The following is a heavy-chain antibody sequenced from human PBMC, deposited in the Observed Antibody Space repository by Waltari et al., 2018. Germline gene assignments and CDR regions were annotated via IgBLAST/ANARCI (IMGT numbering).Heavy chain of an antibody. CDR2: IYYSGST. Sequence: QLQLQESGPGLVKPSETLSLTCTVSGGSISSSSYYWGWIRQPPGKGLEWIGSIYYSGSTYYNPSLKSRVTISVDTSKNQFSLKLSSVTAADTAVYYCARDRDNEYSSSPKAFDIWGQGTMVTVSS. D-gene: IGHD6-6*01. CDR3: ARDRDNEYSSSPKAFDI. CDR1: GGSISSSSYY. V-gene: IGHV4-39*07. J-gene: IGHJ3*02.